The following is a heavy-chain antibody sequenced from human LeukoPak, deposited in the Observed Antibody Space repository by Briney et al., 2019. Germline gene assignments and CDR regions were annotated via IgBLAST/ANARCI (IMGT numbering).Heavy chain of an antibody. CDR1: GFTFSSYA. CDR3: ARSYGDYFPFDY. V-gene: IGHV3-23*01. CDR2: ISGSGGST. Sequence: GGSLRLSCAASGFTFSSYAMSWVRQAPGKGLEWVSAISGSGGSTYYADSVKGRFTISRDNAKNSLYLQMNSLRDEDTAVYYCARSYGDYFPFDYWGQGTLVTVSS. J-gene: IGHJ4*02. D-gene: IGHD4-17*01.